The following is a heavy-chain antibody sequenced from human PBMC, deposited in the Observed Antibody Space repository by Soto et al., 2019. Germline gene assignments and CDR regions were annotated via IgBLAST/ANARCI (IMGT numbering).Heavy chain of an antibody. CDR1: GFSFKNYA. V-gene: IGHV3-30-3*01. D-gene: IGHD3-10*01. Sequence: QVQLVESGGGVVQPGSSLRLSCAASGFSFKNYAFHWVRQAPGKGLEWVALISHNDEPKIFYADSVQGRFTISRDNFKNTVSRQMNSLRDEDTAVYHCARGVRAETYYNAFDYWGQGTQVTVSS. CDR2: ISHNDEPKI. CDR3: ARGVRAETYYNAFDY. J-gene: IGHJ4*01.